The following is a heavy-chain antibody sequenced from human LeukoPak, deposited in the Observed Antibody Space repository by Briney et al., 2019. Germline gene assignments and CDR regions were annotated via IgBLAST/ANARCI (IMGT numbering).Heavy chain of an antibody. J-gene: IGHJ5*02. V-gene: IGHV3-73*01. CDR3: TRHAPKYCSGGSCYSWFDP. CDR2: IRSKANSYAT. Sequence: GGSLRLSCAASGFTFSGSAMHWVRQASGKGLEWVGCIRSKANSYATAYAASVKGRFTISRDDSKNTAYLQMNSLKTEDTAVYYCTRHAPKYCSGGSCYSWFDPWGQGTLVTVSS. CDR1: GFTFSGSA. D-gene: IGHD2-15*01.